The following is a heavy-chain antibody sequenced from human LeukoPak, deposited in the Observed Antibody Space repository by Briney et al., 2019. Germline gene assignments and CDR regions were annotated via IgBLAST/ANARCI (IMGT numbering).Heavy chain of an antibody. CDR3: ARDRRGYSSSWSSGFDY. J-gene: IGHJ4*02. CDR2: IYYSGST. V-gene: IGHV4-34*01. CDR1: GGSFSGYY. Sequence: PSETLSLTCAVYGGSFSGYYWSWIRQPPGKGLEWIGSIYYSGSTYYNPSLKSRVTISVDTSKNQFSLKLSSVTAADTAVYYCARDRRGYSSSWSSGFDYWGQGTLVTVSS. D-gene: IGHD6-13*01.